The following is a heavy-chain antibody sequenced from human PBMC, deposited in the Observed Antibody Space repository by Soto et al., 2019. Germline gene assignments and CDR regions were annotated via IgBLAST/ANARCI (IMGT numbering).Heavy chain of an antibody. D-gene: IGHD2-21*02. V-gene: IGHV3-74*01. CDR2: INTNGSST. J-gene: IGHJ4*02. Sequence: SVNLSYVALVTTVCDYGSLFVRQGPGKGLVCVSRINTNGSSTNFGASVKGRFTVSRDISKNTLYLEMDSMRAEDSAVYHYGRKYYSGDKPAYWGQGTLVTVSS. CDR1: VTTVCDYG. CDR3: GRKYYSGDKPAY.